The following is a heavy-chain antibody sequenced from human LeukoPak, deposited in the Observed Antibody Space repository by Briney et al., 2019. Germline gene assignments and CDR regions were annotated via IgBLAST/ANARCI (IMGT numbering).Heavy chain of an antibody. CDR2: IIPVFGTA. J-gene: IGHJ6*02. Sequence: GASVKVSCKASGGTFSSYAISWVRQAPGQGLEWMGGIIPVFGTANYAQKFQGRVTTTADEFTSAAYMELSSLRSEDTAVYYCAREGQQLVPWYYYGMDVWGQGTTVTVSS. V-gene: IGHV1-69*01. CDR3: AREGQQLVPWYYYGMDV. CDR1: GGTFSSYA. D-gene: IGHD6-13*01.